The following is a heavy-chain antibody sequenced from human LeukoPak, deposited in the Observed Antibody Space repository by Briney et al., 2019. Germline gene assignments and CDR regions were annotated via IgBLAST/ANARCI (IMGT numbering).Heavy chain of an antibody. CDR1: GFTFSSYG. CDR3: VRDPGCSSTSCYTAWGFDY. CDR2: IWYDGSNK. D-gene: IGHD2-2*02. Sequence: GGSLRLSCAASGFTFSSYGMHWVRQAPGKGLEWVAVIWYDGSNKYYADSVKGRFTIPRDNAKNTLYLQMNRLRAEDTAVYYCVRDPGCSSTSCYTAWGFDYWGQGTLVTVSS. V-gene: IGHV3-33*01. J-gene: IGHJ4*02.